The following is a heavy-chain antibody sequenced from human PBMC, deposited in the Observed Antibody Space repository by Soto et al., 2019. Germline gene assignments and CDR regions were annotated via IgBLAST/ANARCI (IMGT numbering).Heavy chain of an antibody. D-gene: IGHD3-3*01. CDR3: AREEYYDFCCGYRDAFDI. V-gene: IGHV6-1*01. J-gene: IGHJ3*02. CDR1: GDSVSSNSAA. CDR2: TYYRSKWYN. Sequence: SQTLSLTCAISGDSVSSNSAAWNWIRQSPSRGLEWLGRTYYRSKWYNDYAVSVKSRITINPDTSKNQFSLQLNSVTPEDTAVYYCAREEYYDFCCGYRDAFDIWGQGTMVTVSS.